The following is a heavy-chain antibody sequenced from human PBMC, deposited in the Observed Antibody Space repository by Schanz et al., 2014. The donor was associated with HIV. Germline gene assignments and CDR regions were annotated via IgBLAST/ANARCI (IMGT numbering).Heavy chain of an antibody. CDR1: GFRFDIFG. CDR2: MRGSDDST. Sequence: VQLVESGGGVVQPGTSLRLSCAASGFRFDIFGMHWVRQAPGKGLEWVSGMRGSDDSTFYADSVKGRFTISRDNSKKMVYLQMNSLRVEDTAVYYCARDILWFGELGGMDVWGQGTTVTVSS. D-gene: IGHD3-10*01. CDR3: ARDILWFGELGGMDV. V-gene: IGHV3-23*04. J-gene: IGHJ6*02.